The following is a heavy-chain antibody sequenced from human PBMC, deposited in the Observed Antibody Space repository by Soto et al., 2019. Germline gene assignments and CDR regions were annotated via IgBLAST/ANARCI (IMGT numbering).Heavy chain of an antibody. V-gene: IGHV4-34*01. CDR3: ARVSTVFYGSGSNMDV. CDR1: GGSFSGYY. J-gene: IGHJ6*02. Sequence: SETLSLTCAVYGGSFSGYYWSWIRQPPGKGLEWIGEINHSGSTNYNPSLKSRVTIPVDTSKNQFSLKLSSVTAADTAVYYCARVSTVFYGSGSNMDVWGQGTTVTVSS. CDR2: INHSGST. D-gene: IGHD3-10*01.